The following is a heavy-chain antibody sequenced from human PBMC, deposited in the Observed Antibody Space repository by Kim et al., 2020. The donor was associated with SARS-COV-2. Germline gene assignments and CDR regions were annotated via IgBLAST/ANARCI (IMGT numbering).Heavy chain of an antibody. Sequence: GGSLRLSCAASGFTFSSYSMNWVRQAPGKGLEWVSSISSSSSYIYYADSVKGRFTISRDNAKNSLYLQMNSLRAEDTAVYYCARDRCSSTSCSLPLDYWGQATLVTVS. V-gene: IGHV3-21*01. CDR3: ARDRCSSTSCSLPLDY. J-gene: IGHJ4*02. CDR2: ISSSSSYI. CDR1: GFTFSSYS. D-gene: IGHD2-2*01.